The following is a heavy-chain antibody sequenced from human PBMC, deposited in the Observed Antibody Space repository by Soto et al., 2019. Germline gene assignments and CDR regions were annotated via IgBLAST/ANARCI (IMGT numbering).Heavy chain of an antibody. CDR1: GDSVSSNSAA. J-gene: IGHJ4*02. Sequence: SQTLSLTCAISGDSVSSNSAAWNWIRQSPSRGLEWLGRTYYRSKWYNDYAVSGKRRITINPNTSKNQFSLQLNSVTPEDTAVYYCATDETYSSSSVFVHWGQGTLVTVSS. CDR3: ATDETYSSSSVFVH. D-gene: IGHD6-6*01. CDR2: TYYRSKWYN. V-gene: IGHV6-1*01.